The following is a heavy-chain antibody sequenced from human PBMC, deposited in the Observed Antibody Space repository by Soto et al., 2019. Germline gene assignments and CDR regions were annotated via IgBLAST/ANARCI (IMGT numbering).Heavy chain of an antibody. CDR3: ARTTIAGIRGHFDY. CDR2: IYPGDSDT. D-gene: IGHD2-21*01. Sequence: PGESLKISCHGSGYSFSTSWIGCVRQMPGKGLEWMGIIYPGDSDTRYSPSFQGQVTISADKSISTAFLQWSSLKAPDTATYYCARTTIAGIRGHFDYWGQGTLVTVSS. V-gene: IGHV5-51*01. CDR1: GYSFSTSW. J-gene: IGHJ4*02.